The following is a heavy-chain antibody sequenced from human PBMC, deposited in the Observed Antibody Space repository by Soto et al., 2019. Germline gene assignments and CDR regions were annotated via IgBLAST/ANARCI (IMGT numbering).Heavy chain of an antibody. Sequence: SETLSLTCTVSGFSISSYYWSWIRQPPGKGLEWIGYIYYSGSTYYNPSLKSRVTISVDTSKNQSSLKLSSVTAADTAVYYCARAGSWGRYYYYYYGMDVWGQGTTVTVSS. CDR2: IYYSGST. CDR3: ARAGSWGRYYYYYYGMDV. CDR1: GFSISSYY. D-gene: IGHD6-13*01. J-gene: IGHJ6*02. V-gene: IGHV4-59*12.